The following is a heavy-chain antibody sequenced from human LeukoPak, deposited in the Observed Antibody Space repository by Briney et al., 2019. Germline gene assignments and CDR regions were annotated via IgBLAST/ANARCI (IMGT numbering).Heavy chain of an antibody. CDR1: GFTFSSYA. CDR2: ISGSGGST. D-gene: IGHD4-17*01. J-gene: IGHJ4*02. Sequence: GGSLRLSCAASGFTFSSYAMSWVRQAPGKGLEWVSAISGSGGSTYYADSVKGRFTISRDNSKNTLYLQLNSLRAEDTAVYYCAKDFGGYYGDYIDYWGQGTLVTVSS. CDR3: AKDFGGYYGDYIDY. V-gene: IGHV3-23*01.